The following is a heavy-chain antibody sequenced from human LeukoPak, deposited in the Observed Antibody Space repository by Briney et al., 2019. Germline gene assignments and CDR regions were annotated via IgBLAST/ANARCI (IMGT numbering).Heavy chain of an antibody. CDR1: GFTFSSYG. D-gene: IGHD6-13*01. J-gene: IGHJ5*02. CDR3: AKLTSYSSSWYRWFDP. Sequence: GGSLRLSCAASGFTFSSYGMHWVRQAPGKGLERVAFIRYDGSNKYYADSVKGRFTISRDNSKNTLYLQMNSLRAEDTAAYYCAKLTSYSSSWYRWFDPWGQGTLVTVSS. CDR2: IRYDGSNK. V-gene: IGHV3-30*02.